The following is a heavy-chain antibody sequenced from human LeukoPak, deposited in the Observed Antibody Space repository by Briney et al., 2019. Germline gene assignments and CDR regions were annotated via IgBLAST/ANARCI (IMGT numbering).Heavy chain of an antibody. V-gene: IGHV3-30*02. J-gene: IGHJ4*02. CDR3: AEDARGRYCSSTTCYTGLDY. D-gene: IGHD2-2*02. CDR2: IRYDGSHK. Sequence: GGSLRLSCAASGFTFSSYGMYWVRQAPGKGLEWVAFIRYDGSHKYYADSVKGRFTISRDNSKNTLYLQMNSLRAEDTAVYYCAEDARGRYCSSTTCYTGLDYWGQGTLVTVSS. CDR1: GFTFSSYG.